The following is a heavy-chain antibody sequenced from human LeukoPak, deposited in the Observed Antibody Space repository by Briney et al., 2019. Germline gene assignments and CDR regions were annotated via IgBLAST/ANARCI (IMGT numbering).Heavy chain of an antibody. J-gene: IGHJ3*02. CDR3: ARAMTTVQRDAFDI. D-gene: IGHD4-17*01. CDR1: GFTFSSYS. Sequence: KPGGSLRFSCAGSGFTFSSYSMNWVRQAPGKGLEWVSSISSSSSYIYYADSVKGRFTISRDTAKNSLYLQMNSLRAEDTAVYYCARAMTTVQRDAFDIWGQGTMVTVSS. V-gene: IGHV3-21*01. CDR2: ISSSSSYI.